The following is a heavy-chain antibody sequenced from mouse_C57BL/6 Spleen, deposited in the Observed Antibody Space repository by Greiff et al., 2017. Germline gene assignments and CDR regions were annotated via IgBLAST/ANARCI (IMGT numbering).Heavy chain of an antibody. J-gene: IGHJ2*01. V-gene: IGHV1-69*01. D-gene: IGHD2-3*01. CDR1: CSTFPSYW. CDR3: ARGGLLGYFDY. Sequence: QVQLQPPGAELVMPGASVKLSFKASCSTFPSYWMPWVKPRPWPGLELIGEIDPSDSYTNYNQKFKGKSTLTVDKSSSTAYMQLSSLTSEDSAVYYCARGGLLGYFDYWGQGTTLTVSS. CDR2: IDPSDSYT.